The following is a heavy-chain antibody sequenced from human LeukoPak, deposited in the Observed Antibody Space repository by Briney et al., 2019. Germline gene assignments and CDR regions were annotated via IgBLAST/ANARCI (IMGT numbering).Heavy chain of an antibody. CDR1: GFTFSSYS. J-gene: IGHJ6*03. Sequence: GGSLRLSCAASGFTFSSYSMNWVRQAPGKGLEWVSYISSSSSTIYYADSVKGRFTISRDNAKNSLYLQMNSLRAEDTAVYYCARGLSLIRGSWSPSRYYMDVWGKGTTVTVSS. D-gene: IGHD3-10*01. CDR2: ISSSSSTI. V-gene: IGHV3-48*01. CDR3: ARGLSLIRGSWSPSRYYMDV.